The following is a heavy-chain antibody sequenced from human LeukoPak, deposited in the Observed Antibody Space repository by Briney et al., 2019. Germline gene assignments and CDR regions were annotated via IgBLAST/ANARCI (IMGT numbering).Heavy chain of an antibody. Sequence: ASVKVSCKVSGYTLTELSMHWVRQAPGKGLEWMGGFDPEDGETIYAQKFQGRVTMTEDTSTDTAYMELSSLRSEDTAVYYCATDRAHSSWYPYRDFVGGMDVWGQGTTVTVSS. CDR1: GYTLTELS. D-gene: IGHD6-13*01. J-gene: IGHJ6*02. CDR2: FDPEDGET. V-gene: IGHV1-24*01. CDR3: ATDRAHSSWYPYRDFVGGMDV.